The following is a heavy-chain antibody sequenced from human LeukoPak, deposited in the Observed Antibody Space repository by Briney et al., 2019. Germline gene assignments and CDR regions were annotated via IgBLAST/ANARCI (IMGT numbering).Heavy chain of an antibody. V-gene: IGHV1-8*01. CDR3: ARGVYCYDSSGYYYTDY. Sequence: ASVKVSCKASGYTFTSYDINWVRQATGQGLEWMGWMNPNSGNTGYAQKFQGRVTMTRNTSISTAYMELSSLRSEDTAVYYCARGVYCYDSSGYYYTDYWGQGTLVTVSS. J-gene: IGHJ4*02. CDR2: MNPNSGNT. CDR1: GYTFTSYD. D-gene: IGHD3-22*01.